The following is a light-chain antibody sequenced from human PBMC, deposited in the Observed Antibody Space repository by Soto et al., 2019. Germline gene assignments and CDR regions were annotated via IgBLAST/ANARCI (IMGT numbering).Light chain of an antibody. CDR1: SSNIGAHYD. Sequence: QSALTQPLSVSGAPGQRGTISCTGSSSNIGAHYDVHWYQHLPGTAPILIIYGNSNRPSGVPDRFSGSKSGTSASLAITGLQAEEEADYYCQSYDTSLSGNVFGTETKVTVL. J-gene: IGLJ1*01. CDR3: QSYDTSLSGNV. CDR2: GNS. V-gene: IGLV1-40*01.